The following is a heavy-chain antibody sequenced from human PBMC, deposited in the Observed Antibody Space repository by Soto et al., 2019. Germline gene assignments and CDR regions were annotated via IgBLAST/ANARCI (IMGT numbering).Heavy chain of an antibody. D-gene: IGHD2-21*01. Sequence: QVQLVQSGAEVKKPGSSLKVSCETSGGTSTIYTITWVRQAPGQGLQWMGRIVPTLRLTNYAQDFQGRLTITADTSTSTAHMELSSLTSEDTAVYYCATEKYGAGLVGVYTWGQGTLVTVSS. CDR3: ATEKYGAGLVGVYT. V-gene: IGHV1-69*08. CDR2: IVPTLRLT. J-gene: IGHJ5*02. CDR1: GGTSTIYT.